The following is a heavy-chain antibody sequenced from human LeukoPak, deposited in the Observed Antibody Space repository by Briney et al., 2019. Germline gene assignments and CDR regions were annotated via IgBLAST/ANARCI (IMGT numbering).Heavy chain of an antibody. V-gene: IGHV1-69*04. Sequence: SVKVSCKASGGTFSSYAISWVRQAPGQGLEWMGRIIPILGIANYAQKFQGRVTITADKSTSTAYMELSSLRSEDTAVYYCARGTAVAATSYSSGWYYAFDIWGQGTMVTVPS. CDR2: IIPILGIA. D-gene: IGHD6-19*01. CDR3: ARGTAVAATSYSSGWYYAFDI. J-gene: IGHJ3*02. CDR1: GGTFSSYA.